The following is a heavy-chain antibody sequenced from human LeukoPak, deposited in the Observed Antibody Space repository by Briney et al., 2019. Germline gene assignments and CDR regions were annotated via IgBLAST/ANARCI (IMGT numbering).Heavy chain of an antibody. Sequence: GGSLRLSCAASGFTFSDYYMSWIRQDPAKGLEWVSYISSSSSYTNYADSVKGRFTISRDNAKNSLYLQMNSLRAEDTAVYYCARDFSGWDYYFDYWGQGTLVTVSS. CDR1: GFTFSDYY. CDR2: ISSSSSYT. D-gene: IGHD6-19*01. CDR3: ARDFSGWDYYFDY. V-gene: IGHV3-11*06. J-gene: IGHJ4*02.